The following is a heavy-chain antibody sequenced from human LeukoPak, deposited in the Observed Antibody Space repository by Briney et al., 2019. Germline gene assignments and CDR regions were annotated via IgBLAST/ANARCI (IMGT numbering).Heavy chain of an antibody. V-gene: IGHV1-46*01. J-gene: IGHJ4*02. CDR1: GYTFTSYY. CDR2: INPSDGST. CDR3: ARDQNYGSGGYYFDY. D-gene: IGHD3-10*01. Sequence: GASVKVSCKASGYTFTSYYMHWVRQAPGQGLEWMGIINPSDGSTSYAQKFQGRVTMTRDTSTSTVYMELSSLRSEDTAVYYCARDQNYGSGGYYFDYWGQGTLVTVSS.